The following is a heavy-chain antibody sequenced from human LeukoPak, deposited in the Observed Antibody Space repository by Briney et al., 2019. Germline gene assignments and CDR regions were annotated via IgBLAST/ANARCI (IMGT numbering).Heavy chain of an antibody. Sequence: GGSLRLSCAASGFTFSSYAMSWGRQAPGEGLEWVSAISGSGGSTYYADSVKGRFTISRDNSKNTLYLQMNSLRAEDTAVYYCAKDREGYYDSSGYFDYWGQGTLVTVSS. J-gene: IGHJ4*02. CDR1: GFTFSSYA. CDR2: ISGSGGST. V-gene: IGHV3-23*01. CDR3: AKDREGYYDSSGYFDY. D-gene: IGHD3-22*01.